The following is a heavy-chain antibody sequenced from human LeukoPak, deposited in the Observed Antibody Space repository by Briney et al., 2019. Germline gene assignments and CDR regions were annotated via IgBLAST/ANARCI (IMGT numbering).Heavy chain of an antibody. CDR3: ARDALSSSYAFDY. CDR2: ISYDGSNK. D-gene: IGHD6-6*01. CDR1: GYTFTSYA. J-gene: IGHJ4*02. Sequence: SCKASGYTFTSYAMHWVRQAPGKGLEWVAVISYDGSNKYYADSVKGRFTISRDNSKNTLYLQMNSLRAEDTAVYYCARDALSSSYAFDYWGQGTLVTVSS. V-gene: IGHV3-30-3*01.